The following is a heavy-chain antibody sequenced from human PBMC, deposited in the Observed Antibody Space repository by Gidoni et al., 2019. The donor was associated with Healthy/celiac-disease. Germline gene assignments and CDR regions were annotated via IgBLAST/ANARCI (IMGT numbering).Heavy chain of an antibody. Sequence: QVQLVESGGGVVQPGRSLRLSCAASGFPFSSYGLHWVRQAPGKGLEWVAVISYDGSNKYYADSVKGRFTISRDNSKNTLYLQMNSLRAEDTAVYYCAKPLRAIFGVVNNQHPDYWGQGTLVTVSS. CDR3: AKPLRAIFGVVNNQHPDY. D-gene: IGHD3-3*01. J-gene: IGHJ4*02. V-gene: IGHV3-30*18. CDR2: ISYDGSNK. CDR1: GFPFSSYG.